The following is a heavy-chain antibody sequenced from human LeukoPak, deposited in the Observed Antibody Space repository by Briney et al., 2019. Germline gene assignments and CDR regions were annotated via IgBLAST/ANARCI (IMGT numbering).Heavy chain of an antibody. V-gene: IGHV3-74*01. CDR2: INSDGSWT. Sequence: GRSLRLSCAASGSYWMHWVRQAPGKGLVWVSHINSDGSWTSYADSVKGRFTISKDNDKNTVYLQMNNLRAEDTAVYYCVSFYETYWGRGTLVTVSS. D-gene: IGHD2/OR15-2a*01. J-gene: IGHJ4*02. CDR3: VSFYETY. CDR1: GSYW.